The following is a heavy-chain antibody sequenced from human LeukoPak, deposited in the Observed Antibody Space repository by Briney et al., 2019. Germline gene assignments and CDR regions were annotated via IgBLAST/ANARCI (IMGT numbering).Heavy chain of an antibody. D-gene: IGHD6-13*01. CDR3: ARDVTAAFDY. J-gene: IGHJ4*02. V-gene: IGHV4-39*07. CDR2: FYYSGRT. CDR1: GGSISSSTYH. Sequence: SETLSLTCTVSGGSISSSTYHWGWIRQPPGKGLEWIGSFYYSGRTYYNLSLKSRITISVDTSKNQFSLKLSSVTAADTAVYYCARDVTAAFDYWGQGTLVTVSS.